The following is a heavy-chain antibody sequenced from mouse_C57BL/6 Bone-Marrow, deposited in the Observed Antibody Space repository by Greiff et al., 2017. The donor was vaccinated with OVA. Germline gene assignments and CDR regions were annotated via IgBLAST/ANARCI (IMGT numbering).Heavy chain of an antibody. V-gene: IGHV1-69*01. J-gene: IGHJ3*01. D-gene: IGHD3-1*01. CDR2: IDPSDSYT. Sequence: VQLQQPGAELVMPGASVKLSCKASGYTFTSYWMHWVKQRPGQGLEWIGEIDPSDSYTNYNQKFKGKSTLTVDKSSSTAYMQLSSLTSEDSAVYDCARNGPYWCAYWGQGTLVTVSA. CDR1: GYTFTSYW. CDR3: ARNGPYWCAY.